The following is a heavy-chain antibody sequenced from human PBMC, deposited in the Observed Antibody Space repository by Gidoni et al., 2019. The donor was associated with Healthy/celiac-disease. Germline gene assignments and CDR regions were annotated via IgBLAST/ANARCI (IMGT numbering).Heavy chain of an antibody. V-gene: IGHV1-69*01. J-gene: IGHJ5*02. CDR1: GGTFSRYA. D-gene: IGHD6-19*01. CDR2: IIPIFGTA. Sequence: QVQLVQSGAEVTKPGSSVKVSCKASGGTFSRYAISWVRQAPGQGLEWMGGIIPIFGTANYAQKFQGRVTITADESTSTAYMELSSLRSEDTAVYYCARGRGGSGWLSGWFDPWGQGTLVTVSS. CDR3: ARGRGGSGWLSGWFDP.